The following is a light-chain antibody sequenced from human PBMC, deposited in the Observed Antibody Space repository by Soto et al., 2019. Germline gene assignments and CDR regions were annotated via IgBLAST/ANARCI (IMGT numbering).Light chain of an antibody. CDR2: DVS. CDR3: CSYTTSNTRQIV. CDR1: SSDVGGYNY. V-gene: IGLV2-14*01. J-gene: IGLJ1*01. Sequence: QSVLTQPASVSGSPGQSITISCTGTSSDVGGYNYVSWYQQHPGKAPKFMIYDVSNRPSGVSNRFSGSKSGNTASLTISGLQAEDEADYYCCSYTTSNTRQIVFGTGTKVTVX.